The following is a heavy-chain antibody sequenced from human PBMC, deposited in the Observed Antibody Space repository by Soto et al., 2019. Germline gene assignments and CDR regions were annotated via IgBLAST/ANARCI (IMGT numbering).Heavy chain of an antibody. CDR1: GFTFSRYA. V-gene: IGHV3-30-3*01. D-gene: IGHD2-2*01. CDR3: ARDRHPRYCSSTSFYGVFDY. Sequence: GGSLRLSCAASGFTFSRYAMHWVRQAPGKGLEWVAVISYDGSNKYYADSVKGRFTISRDNSKNTLYLQMNSLRAEDTAVYYCARDRHPRYCSSTSFYGVFDYWGQGT. CDR2: ISYDGSNK. J-gene: IGHJ4*02.